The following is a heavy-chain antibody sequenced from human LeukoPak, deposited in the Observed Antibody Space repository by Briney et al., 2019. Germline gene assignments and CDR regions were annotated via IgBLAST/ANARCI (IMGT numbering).Heavy chain of an antibody. J-gene: IGHJ4*02. CDR3: ARDEFIRRYFDY. Sequence: GASVKVSCKASGYTFTSYYMHWVRQAPGQGLEWMGIINPSGGSTSYAQKFQGRVTMTRDTSTSTVYMELRSLRSEDTAVYYCARDEFIRRYFDYWGQGTLVTVSS. D-gene: IGHD3-10*01. CDR1: GYTFTSYY. CDR2: INPSGGST. V-gene: IGHV1-46*01.